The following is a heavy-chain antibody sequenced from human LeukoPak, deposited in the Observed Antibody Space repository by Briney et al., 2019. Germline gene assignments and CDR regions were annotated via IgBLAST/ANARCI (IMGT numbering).Heavy chain of an antibody. D-gene: IGHD4-17*01. CDR2: IYYSGST. J-gene: IGHJ4*02. Sequence: PSETLSLTCAVYGGSCSGYYWSWIRQPPGKGLEWIGYIYYSGSTNYNPSLKSRVTISVDTSKNQFSLKLSSVTAADTAVYYCARSPTTGPLDYWGQGTLVTVSS. CDR1: GGSCSGYY. V-gene: IGHV4-59*01. CDR3: ARSPTTGPLDY.